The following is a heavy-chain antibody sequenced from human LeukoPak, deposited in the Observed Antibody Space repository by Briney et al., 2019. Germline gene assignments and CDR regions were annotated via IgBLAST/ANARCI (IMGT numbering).Heavy chain of an antibody. D-gene: IGHD2-15*01. J-gene: IGHJ5*02. CDR2: INHSGST. CDR1: GGSFSGYY. V-gene: IGHV4-34*01. CDR3: AGSDLGYCSGGSCYSPWFDP. Sequence: PSETLSLTCAVYGGSFSGYYWSWIRQPPGKGLEWIGEINHSGSTNYNPSLKSRVTISVDTSKNQFSLKLSSVTDADTAVYYCAGSDLGYCSGGSCYSPWFDPWGQGTLVTVSS.